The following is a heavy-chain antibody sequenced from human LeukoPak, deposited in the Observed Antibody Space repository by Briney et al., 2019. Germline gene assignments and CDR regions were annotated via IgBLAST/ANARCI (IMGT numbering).Heavy chain of an antibody. V-gene: IGHV1-18*01. J-gene: IGHJ4*02. Sequence: ASVKVSCKASGYAFTSYGISWVRQAPGQGLEWMGWISAYNGNTNYAQKLQGRVTMTTDTSTSTAYMELRSLRSDDTAAYYCARDTDFWSGYSNQDAFDYWGQGTLVTVSS. D-gene: IGHD3-3*01. CDR3: ARDTDFWSGYSNQDAFDY. CDR1: GYAFTSYG. CDR2: ISAYNGNT.